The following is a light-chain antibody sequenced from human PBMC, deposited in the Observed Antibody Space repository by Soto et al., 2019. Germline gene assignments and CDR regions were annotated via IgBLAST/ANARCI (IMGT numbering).Light chain of an antibody. CDR2: EVN. Sequence: QSALTQPASVSGSPGQSITISCTGTISDVGGNNYVSWYQHHPGKAPKLILYEVNTRPSGVSHRFSGSKSGNTASLTISDLQAEDEADYYCSSYTTRTWVFGGGTKLTVL. V-gene: IGLV2-14*01. CDR1: ISDVGGNNY. CDR3: SSYTTRTWV. J-gene: IGLJ3*02.